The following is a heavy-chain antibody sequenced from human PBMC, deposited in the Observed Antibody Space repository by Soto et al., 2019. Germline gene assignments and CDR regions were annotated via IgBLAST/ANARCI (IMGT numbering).Heavy chain of an antibody. Sequence: QVQLVQSGAEVKKPGSSVKVSCKASGGTFSSYTISWVRQAPGQGLEWMGGVIPGLGVTNYAQKIQGRVTITADESTTTAYMELSRLRSEDTAVYYCASRGSFYYDMDVWGQGTPVTVSS. CDR3: ASRGSFYYDMDV. V-gene: IGHV1-69*01. D-gene: IGHD3-10*01. CDR2: VIPGLGVT. J-gene: IGHJ6*02. CDR1: GGTFSSYT.